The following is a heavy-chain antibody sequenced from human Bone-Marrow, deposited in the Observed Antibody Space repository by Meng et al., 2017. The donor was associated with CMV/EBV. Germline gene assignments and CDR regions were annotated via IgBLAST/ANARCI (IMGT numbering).Heavy chain of an antibody. CDR2: IYYSGST. V-gene: IGHV4-59*01. D-gene: IGHD2-15*01. Sequence: GSLRLSCAVYGGSFSGYYWSWIRQPPGKGLEWIGYIYYSGSTNYNPSLKSRVTISVDTSKNQFSLKLSSVTAADTAVYYCARDSRYCSGGSCRPGVDYWGQGTLVTVSS. J-gene: IGHJ4*02. CDR1: GGSFSGYY. CDR3: ARDSRYCSGGSCRPGVDY.